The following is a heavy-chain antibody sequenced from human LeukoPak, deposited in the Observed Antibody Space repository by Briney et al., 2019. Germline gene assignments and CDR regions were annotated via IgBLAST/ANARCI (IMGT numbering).Heavy chain of an antibody. D-gene: IGHD3-3*01. CDR1: GYTFTDYY. CDR2: INPSGDST. V-gene: IGHV1-46*01. CDR3: AREGFPPKISDFWSGLGPYYYYGMDV. J-gene: IGHJ6*02. Sequence: ASVKVSCKTSGYTFTDYYMNWVRQAPGQGLEWMGIINPSGDSTTYAQKFQGRVTMTRDTSTSTVYMELGSLRSEDTAVYYCAREGFPPKISDFWSGLGPYYYYGMDVWGQGTTVTVSS.